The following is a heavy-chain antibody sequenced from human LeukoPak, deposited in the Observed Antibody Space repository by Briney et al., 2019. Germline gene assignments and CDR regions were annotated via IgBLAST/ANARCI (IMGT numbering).Heavy chain of an antibody. CDR3: AREGVGYFDY. D-gene: IGHD2-15*01. CDR1: GFTFSSYG. CDR2: IRYDGSNK. J-gene: IGHJ4*02. V-gene: IGHV3-30*02. Sequence: GGSLRLSCAASGFTFSSYGMHWVRQAPGKGLEWVAFIRYDGSNKYYADSVKGRFTISRDNAKNSLLYLQMNSLRAEDTAVYYCAREGVGYFDYWGQGTLVTVPS.